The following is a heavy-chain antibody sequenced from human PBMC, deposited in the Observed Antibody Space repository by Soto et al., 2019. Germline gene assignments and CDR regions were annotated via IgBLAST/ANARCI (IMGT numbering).Heavy chain of an antibody. V-gene: IGHV3-11*01. CDR2: ISSRASTI. CDR3: ASGTNGAFFVY. Sequence: QVQLVESGGGLVKPGGSLRLSCAASGFTFSNYYMSWIRQAPGKGLEWVSYISSRASTIFYADYVKGLFTISRDNVKNSMYLQMNSLRAEDTAVYYCASGTNGAFFVYWGQGILVAVSS. D-gene: IGHD2-8*01. CDR1: GFTFSNYY. J-gene: IGHJ4*02.